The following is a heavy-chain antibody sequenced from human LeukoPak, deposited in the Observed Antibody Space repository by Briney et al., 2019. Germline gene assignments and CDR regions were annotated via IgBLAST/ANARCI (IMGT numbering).Heavy chain of an antibody. J-gene: IGHJ6*03. CDR2: ISSSGSTI. D-gene: IGHD4-23*01. Sequence: GGSLRLSCAASGFTFSDYYMSWIRQAPGKGLEWVSYISSSGSTIYYADSVKGRFTISRDNAKNSLYLQMNSLRSDDSAVYYCAKSVAASYYYMDVWGKGTTVTVSS. V-gene: IGHV3-11*01. CDR1: GFTFSDYY. CDR3: AKSVAASYYYMDV.